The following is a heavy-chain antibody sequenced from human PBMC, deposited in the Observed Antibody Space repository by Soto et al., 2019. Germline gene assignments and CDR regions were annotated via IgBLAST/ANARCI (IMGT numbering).Heavy chain of an antibody. CDR2: IKQDGSEK. CDR1: GFTFGDYW. Sequence: EVQLVESGGGLVQPGGSLRLSCAASGFTFGDYWMNWVRQAPGKGLEWVANIKQDGSEKNYVVSVKGRFTISRDNARNSLYLQMNRLRVADTAVYFCAGGIGWESDIWCPGTHVTVSS. J-gene: IGHJ4*02. CDR3: AGGIGWESDI. V-gene: IGHV3-7*05. D-gene: IGHD6-19*01.